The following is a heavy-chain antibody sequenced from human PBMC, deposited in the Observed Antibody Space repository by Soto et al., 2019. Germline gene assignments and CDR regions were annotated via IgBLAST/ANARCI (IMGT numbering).Heavy chain of an antibody. CDR1: GGSIRSGDSY. CDR3: ARSHSPDRSCTDY. J-gene: IGHJ4*02. D-gene: IGHD3-22*01. CDR2: IYYSGST. Sequence: SETLSLTCTVSGGSIRSGDSYWSWIRQPPGKGLEWIGYIYYSGSTYYNPSLKSRVTISLDTSKNQFSLKLSCVTAADTAVYYCARSHSPDRSCTDYWGQGTLLTVSS. V-gene: IGHV4-30-4*01.